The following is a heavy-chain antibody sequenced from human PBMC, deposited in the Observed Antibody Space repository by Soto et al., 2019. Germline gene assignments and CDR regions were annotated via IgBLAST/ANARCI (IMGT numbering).Heavy chain of an antibody. CDR1: GGSISSSSYY. CDR2: IYYSGST. Sequence: PSETLSLTCTVSGGSISSSSYYWGWIRQPPGKGLEWIGSIYYSGSTYYNPSLKSRVTISVDTSKNQFSLKLSSVTAADTAVYYCAGTYYDILTGYYLWGQGTLFTVPS. V-gene: IGHV4-39*01. J-gene: IGHJ4*02. CDR3: AGTYYDILTGYYL. D-gene: IGHD3-9*01.